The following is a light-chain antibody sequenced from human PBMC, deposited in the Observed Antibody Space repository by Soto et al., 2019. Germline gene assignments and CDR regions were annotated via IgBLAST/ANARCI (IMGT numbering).Light chain of an antibody. Sequence: QPVLTQSPSASASLGASVKLTCTLSSGHSSYAIAWHQQQPEKGPRYLMKLNSDGSHSKGDGIPDRFSGSSSGAERYLTISSLQSEDEADYYCQTWGTGFEVFGVGTKLTVL. CDR3: QTWGTGFEV. CDR1: SGHSSYA. V-gene: IGLV4-69*01. J-gene: IGLJ2*01. CDR2: LNSDGSH.